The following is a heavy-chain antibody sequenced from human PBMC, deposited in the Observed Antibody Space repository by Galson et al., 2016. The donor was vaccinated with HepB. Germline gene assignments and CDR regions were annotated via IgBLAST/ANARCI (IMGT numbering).Heavy chain of an antibody. D-gene: IGHD2-8*01. CDR3: ATHSLMVYAISYGMDV. Sequence: SVKVSCKASGGTFSSSAISWVRQAPGQGLEWMGGIIPIFAITNYAQKFQGRVTMTRDTSTSTVYMEPSSLRSEDTAVYYFATHSLMVYAISYGMDVWGQGTTVTVSS. V-gene: IGHV1-69*10. CDR2: IIPIFAIT. CDR1: GGTFSSSA. J-gene: IGHJ6*02.